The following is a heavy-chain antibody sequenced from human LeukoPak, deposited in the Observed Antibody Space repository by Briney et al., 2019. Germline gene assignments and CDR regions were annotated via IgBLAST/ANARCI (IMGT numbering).Heavy chain of an antibody. D-gene: IGHD5-18*01. CDR3: ARVGRGYSYMWPFDY. V-gene: IGHV3-9*01. CDR1: GFTFDEYT. J-gene: IGHJ4*02. CDR2: ISWKSGTI. Sequence: PGGSLRLSCAASGFTFDEYTMHWVRQAPGKGLEWVSGISWKSGTIGYADSVKGRFTISRDNAKNSLYLQMNSLRAEDTAVYCCARVGRGYSYMWPFDYWGRGTLVTVSS.